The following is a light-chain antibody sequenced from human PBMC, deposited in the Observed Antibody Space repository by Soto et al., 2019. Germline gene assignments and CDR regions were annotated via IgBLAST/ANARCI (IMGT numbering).Light chain of an antibody. CDR3: SSYTTTTTRI. CDR2: EVD. J-gene: IGLJ2*01. V-gene: IGLV2-14*01. Sequence: QSALTQPASVSGSPGQSITISCTGTSSDIGGYTFVSWYQQHPDKAPQLMIYEVDNRPSGVSDRFSGSKSGNTASLTISGLQAEDEADYYCSSYTTTTTRIFGGGTKVTVL. CDR1: SSDIGGYTF.